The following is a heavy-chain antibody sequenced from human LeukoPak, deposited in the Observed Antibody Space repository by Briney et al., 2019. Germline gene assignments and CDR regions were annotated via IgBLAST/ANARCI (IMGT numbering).Heavy chain of an antibody. Sequence: PGESLRLSCAASGFTFSDYILDWVRQAPGKGLEWVGRIRRGANSYTTEYAASVKGRFTISRDDSKNSLYLHMNSLKTEDTAVYHCSRDGGEGGNSAFDIWGQGTMVTVSS. D-gene: IGHD3-16*01. CDR2: IRRGANSYTT. V-gene: IGHV3-72*01. CDR1: GFTFSDYI. J-gene: IGHJ3*02. CDR3: SRDGGEGGNSAFDI.